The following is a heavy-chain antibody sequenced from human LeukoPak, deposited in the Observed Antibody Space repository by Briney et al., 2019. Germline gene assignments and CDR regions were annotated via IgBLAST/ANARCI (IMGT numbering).Heavy chain of an antibody. CDR3: ARPADYRRGGYYYYYYMDV. D-gene: IGHD4-11*01. CDR1: GGTFSSYA. Sequence: SVKVSCKASGGTFSSYAISWVRQAPGRGLEWMGGIIPIFGTANYAQKFQGRVTITTDESTSTAYMELSSLRSEDTAVYYCARPADYRRGGYYYYYYMDVWGKGTTVTVSS. V-gene: IGHV1-69*05. J-gene: IGHJ6*03. CDR2: IIPIFGTA.